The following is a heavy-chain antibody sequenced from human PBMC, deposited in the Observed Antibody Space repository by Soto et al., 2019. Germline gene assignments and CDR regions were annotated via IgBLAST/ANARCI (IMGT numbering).Heavy chain of an antibody. D-gene: IGHD3-22*01. CDR2: IYPGDSDT. J-gene: IGHJ6*02. Sequence: ESVTISFNGYGYSFTGYWIGWVRQMPGKGLEWMGIIYPGDSDTRYSPSFQGKVTISADKSISTAYLQWSSLKASDTAMYYCARRNYYDSSGYYYGMDVWGQGTTVTVSS. CDR1: GYSFTGYW. CDR3: ARRNYYDSSGYYYGMDV. V-gene: IGHV5-51*01.